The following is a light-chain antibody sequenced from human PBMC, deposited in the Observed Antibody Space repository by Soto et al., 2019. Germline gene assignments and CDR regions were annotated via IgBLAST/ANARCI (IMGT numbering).Light chain of an antibody. CDR2: GAS. V-gene: IGKV3-15*01. J-gene: IGKJ2*01. CDR3: QQYNNWPMYT. Sequence: EIVMTQSPATLSVSPGERATLSCRASQSVSSNLAWYQQKPGQASRLLIYGASTRATGIPARFSGSGSGTEFTLTISSLQSEYFAVYYCQQYNNWPMYTFGQGTKLEIK. CDR1: QSVSSN.